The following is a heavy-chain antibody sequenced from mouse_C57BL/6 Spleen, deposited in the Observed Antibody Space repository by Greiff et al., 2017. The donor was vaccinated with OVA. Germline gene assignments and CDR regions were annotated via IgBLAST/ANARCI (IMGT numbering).Heavy chain of an antibody. CDR2: INYDGIST. CDR1: GFTFSDYY. D-gene: IGHD1-1*01. J-gene: IGHJ3*01. Sequence: EVHLVESEGGLVQPGSSMKLSCTASGFTFSDYYMAWVRQVPEKGLEWVANINYDGISTYYLDSLKSRFIISRDNAKNILYLQMSSLKSEDTATYYCARVHYYGSSSTWLAYWGQGTLVTVSA. CDR3: ARVHYYGSSSTWLAY. V-gene: IGHV5-16*01.